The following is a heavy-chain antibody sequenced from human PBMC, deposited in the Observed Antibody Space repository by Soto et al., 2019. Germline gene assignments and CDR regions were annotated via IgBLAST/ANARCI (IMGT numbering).Heavy chain of an antibody. J-gene: IGHJ4*02. CDR2: IYYSGST. V-gene: IGHV4-39*01. D-gene: IGHD3-9*01. CDR3: ARVKSDILTGYYRVFDY. Sequence: SETLSLTCTVSGGSISSSSYYWGWIRQPPGKELEWIGSIYYSGSTYYNPSLKSRVTISVDTSKNQFSLKLSSVTAADTAVYYCARVKSDILTGYYRVFDYWGQGTLVTVSS. CDR1: GGSISSSSYY.